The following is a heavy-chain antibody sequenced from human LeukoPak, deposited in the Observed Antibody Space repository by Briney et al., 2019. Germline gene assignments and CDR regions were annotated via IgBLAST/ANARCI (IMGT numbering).Heavy chain of an antibody. CDR3: AKGPYQLLYPNWFDP. CDR2: ISGSGGST. CDR1: GFTFSTYA. J-gene: IGHJ5*02. Sequence: GGSLRLSCAASGFTFSTYAMSWVRQAPGKGLEWVSAISGSGGSTYYADSMKGRFTISRDNSKNTLYLQMNSLRAEDTAVYYCAKGPYQLLYPNWFDPWGQGTLVTVSS. V-gene: IGHV3-23*01. D-gene: IGHD2-2*02.